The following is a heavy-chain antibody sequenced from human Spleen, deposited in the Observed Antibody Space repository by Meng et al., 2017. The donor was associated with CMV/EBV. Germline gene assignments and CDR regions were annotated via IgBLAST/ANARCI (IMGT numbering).Heavy chain of an antibody. J-gene: IGHJ5*02. D-gene: IGHD2-2*01. CDR1: FGSYS. V-gene: IGHV3-21*01. CDR3: ARGRYCSSTSCYRLNWFDP. Sequence: FGSYSRNWVRQAPGKGLEWVSSISSGSSYIYYADSVKGRFTISRDNAKNSLYLQMNSLRAEDTAVYYCARGRYCSSTSCYRLNWFDPWGQGTLVTVSS. CDR2: ISSGSSYI.